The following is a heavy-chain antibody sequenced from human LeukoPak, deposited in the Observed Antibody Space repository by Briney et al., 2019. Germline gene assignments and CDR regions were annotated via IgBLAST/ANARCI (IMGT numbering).Heavy chain of an antibody. V-gene: IGHV1-18*01. CDR1: GYTFTSYG. Sequence: VASVKVSCKASGYTFTSYGISWVRQAPGQGLEWMGWISAYNGNTNYAQKLQGRVTMTTDTSTSTAYMELRSLRSDDTAVYYCARVDTAMVHYYYYYMDVWGKGTTVTISS. J-gene: IGHJ6*03. CDR3: ARVDTAMVHYYYYYMDV. D-gene: IGHD5-18*01. CDR2: ISAYNGNT.